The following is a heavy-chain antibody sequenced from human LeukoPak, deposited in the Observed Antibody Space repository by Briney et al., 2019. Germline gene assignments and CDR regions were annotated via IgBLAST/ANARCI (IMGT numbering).Heavy chain of an antibody. J-gene: IGHJ6*03. V-gene: IGHV4-39*07. CDR1: GGSISSGSYY. Sequence: SQTLSLTCTVSGGSISSGSYYWSWIRQPPGKGLEWIGEINHSGSTNYNPSLKSRVTISVDTSKNQFSLKLSSVTAADTAVYYCARGRITMVRGVMLGRSYYYYYMDVWGKGTTVTVSS. CDR2: INHSGST. D-gene: IGHD3-10*01. CDR3: ARGRITMVRGVMLGRSYYYYYMDV.